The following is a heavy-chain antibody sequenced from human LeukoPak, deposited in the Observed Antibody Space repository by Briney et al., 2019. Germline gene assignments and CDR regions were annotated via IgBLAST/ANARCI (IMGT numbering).Heavy chain of an antibody. CDR3: ARGSWEFDY. CDR1: GGSISSYY. Sequence: PSETLSLTCTVSGGSISSYYWSWIRQPPGKGLEWIGYIYYSGSTNYNPSLKSRVTISVDTSKNQFSLKLSSVTAADTAVYYCARGSWEFDYWGQGTLVTVSS. D-gene: IGHD6-13*01. CDR2: IYYSGST. V-gene: IGHV4-59*01. J-gene: IGHJ4*02.